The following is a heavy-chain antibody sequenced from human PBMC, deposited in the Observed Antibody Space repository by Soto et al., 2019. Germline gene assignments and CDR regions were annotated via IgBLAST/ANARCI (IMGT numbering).Heavy chain of an antibody. D-gene: IGHD4-17*01. CDR2: IIPVFGTS. V-gene: IGHV1-69*13. CDR3: ARGDATKIVVTTYYAMDV. J-gene: IGHJ6*02. Sequence: RASVKVSCKASGGSLSNYGISWVRQAPGQGLEWMGGIIPVFGTSNYAQKFQGRVTITADESTNIVYMDVTSLRSEDTAVYYCARGDATKIVVTTYYAMDVWGQGTTVTVSS. CDR1: GGSLSNYG.